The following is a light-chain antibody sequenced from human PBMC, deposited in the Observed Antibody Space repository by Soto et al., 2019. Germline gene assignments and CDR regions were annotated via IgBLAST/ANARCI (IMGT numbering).Light chain of an antibody. CDR1: QSVSIT. J-gene: IGKJ2*01. CDR2: GAS. CDR3: QQYNDWPPYT. V-gene: IGKV3-15*01. Sequence: EIVMTQSPATLSVSPGERATLSCRASQSVSITLAWYQQKPGLAPRLLVYGASTRATGIPARFSGSGSGTEFTITISSLQSEDFAVNYCQQYNDWPPYTFGQGTKLEIK.